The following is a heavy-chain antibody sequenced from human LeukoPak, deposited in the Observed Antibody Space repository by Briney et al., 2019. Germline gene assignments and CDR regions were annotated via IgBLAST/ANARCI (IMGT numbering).Heavy chain of an antibody. CDR2: INPSGGST. D-gene: IGHD6-19*01. Sequence: GASVKVSCKASGYTFTSYYMHWVRQAPGQGLEWMGIINPSGGSTRYAQKFQGRVTMTRDTSTSTVYMELSSLRSEDTAVYYCARERAVLDAFDIWGQGTMVTVSS. J-gene: IGHJ3*02. CDR3: ARERAVLDAFDI. CDR1: GYTFTSYY. V-gene: IGHV1-46*01.